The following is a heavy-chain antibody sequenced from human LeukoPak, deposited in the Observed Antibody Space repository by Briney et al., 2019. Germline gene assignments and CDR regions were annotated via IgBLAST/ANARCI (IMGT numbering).Heavy chain of an antibody. CDR3: ARARITMVRGVMGAPQNWFDP. CDR2: IYTSGST. D-gene: IGHD3-10*01. Sequence: SETLSLTCTVSGGSISSYYWSWIRQPAGKGLEWIGRIYTSGSTNYNPSLKSRVTMSVDTSKNQFSLKLSSVTAADTAVYYCARARITMVRGVMGAPQNWFDPWGQGTLVTVSS. V-gene: IGHV4-4*07. J-gene: IGHJ5*02. CDR1: GGSISSYY.